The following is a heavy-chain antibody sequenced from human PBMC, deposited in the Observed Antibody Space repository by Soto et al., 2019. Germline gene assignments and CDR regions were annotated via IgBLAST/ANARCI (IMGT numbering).Heavy chain of an antibody. Sequence: QLQLQESGSGLVKPSQTLSLTCAVSGGSISSGGYSWSWIRQPPGKGLEWIGYIYHSGSTYSNPSLKSGVTTSAGTSTNHFSWRLSAVTAADKAVYYYASMRAGYNSSGSDYWGQGTLVTVSS. CDR2: IYHSGST. CDR1: GGSISSGGYS. J-gene: IGHJ4*02. CDR3: ASMRAGYNSSGSDY. D-gene: IGHD3-22*01. V-gene: IGHV4-30-2*01.